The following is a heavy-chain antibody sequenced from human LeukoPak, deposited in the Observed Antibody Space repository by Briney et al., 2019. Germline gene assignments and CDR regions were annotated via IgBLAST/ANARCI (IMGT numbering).Heavy chain of an antibody. CDR1: GFTFSSYG. J-gene: IGHJ4*02. Sequence: GRSLRLSCAASGFTFSSYGMQWVRQAPGEGLVWVAVILYEGSNKFDADSVKGRFTISRDNSSNTMYLQMNSLRAEDTAVYYCAKKRYDSYTSANDCWGQGTLVTVSS. CDR3: AKKRYDSYTSANDC. CDR2: ILYEGSNK. V-gene: IGHV3-30*18. D-gene: IGHD3-22*01.